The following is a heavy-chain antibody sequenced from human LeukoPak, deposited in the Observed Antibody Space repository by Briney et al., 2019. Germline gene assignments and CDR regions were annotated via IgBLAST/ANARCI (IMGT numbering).Heavy chain of an antibody. D-gene: IGHD5-24*01. CDR2: IIPIFGTA. V-gene: IGHV1-69*13. Sequence: ASVNVSCKASVGTFSSYAISWVRQAPGQGLEWMGGIIPIFGTANYAQKFQGRVTITADESTSTAYLELSSLRSEDTAVYYCASSRDGDNTYFDYWGQGTLVTVSS. CDR1: VGTFSSYA. CDR3: ASSRDGDNTYFDY. J-gene: IGHJ4*02.